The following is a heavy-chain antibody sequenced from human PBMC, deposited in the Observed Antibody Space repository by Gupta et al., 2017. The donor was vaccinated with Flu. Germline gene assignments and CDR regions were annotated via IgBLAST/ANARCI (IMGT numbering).Heavy chain of an antibody. V-gene: IGHV3-33*01. CDR1: GFTFSSFG. D-gene: IGHD2-2*02. Sequence: QVQLVESGGGVVQPGRSLRLSCAASGFTFSSFGMHWVRQAPGKGLEWVAVIWYDGSNKYYADSVKGRFTISRDNSKNTLYLQMNSLRAEDTAVYYCATRQRAYCSSTSCYTGVNYWGQGTLVTVSS. J-gene: IGHJ4*02. CDR3: ATRQRAYCSSTSCYTGVNY. CDR2: IWYDGSNK.